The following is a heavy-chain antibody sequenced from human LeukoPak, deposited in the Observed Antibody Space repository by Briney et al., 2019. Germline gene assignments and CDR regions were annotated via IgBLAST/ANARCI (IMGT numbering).Heavy chain of an antibody. CDR2: ISSSSSYI. V-gene: IGHV3-21*01. J-gene: IGHJ1*01. CDR3: ARGSGYSYGYFQH. CDR1: GFTFSSYS. Sequence: PGGSLRLSCAASGFTFSSYSMNWVRQAPGKGLEWVSSISSSSSYICYADSVKGRFTISRDNAKNSLYLQMNSLRAEDTAVYYCARGSGYSYGYFQHWGQGTLVTVSS. D-gene: IGHD5-18*01.